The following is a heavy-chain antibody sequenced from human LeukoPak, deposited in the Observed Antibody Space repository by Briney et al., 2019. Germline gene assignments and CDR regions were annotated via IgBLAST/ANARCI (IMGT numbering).Heavy chain of an antibody. J-gene: IGHJ4*02. Sequence: GASVKVSCKISGYSLSEVSIQWMRQAPGEGRGWVGGFDREDDEAIYAQSLQGRVTMTEDTSTDTAYIELSSLTSDDAAVYYCARDSGYSGWYGYWGQGTLVTVSS. V-gene: IGHV1-24*01. CDR2: FDREDDEA. CDR1: GYSLSEVS. D-gene: IGHD6-19*01. CDR3: ARDSGYSGWYGY.